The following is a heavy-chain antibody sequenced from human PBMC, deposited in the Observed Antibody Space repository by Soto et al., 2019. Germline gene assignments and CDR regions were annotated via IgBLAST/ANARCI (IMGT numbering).Heavy chain of an antibody. J-gene: IGHJ4*02. Sequence: VQLVQSGAEVKKPGASVKVSCKASGYTFTSYGISWVRQAPGQGLEWMGWISAYNGNTNYAQKLQGRVTMTTDTSTSTADMELRSLRSDDTAVYYCARDYYDSSGYYAWIFDYWGQGTLVTVSS. V-gene: IGHV1-18*01. CDR1: GYTFTSYG. CDR2: ISAYNGNT. D-gene: IGHD3-22*01. CDR3: ARDYYDSSGYYAWIFDY.